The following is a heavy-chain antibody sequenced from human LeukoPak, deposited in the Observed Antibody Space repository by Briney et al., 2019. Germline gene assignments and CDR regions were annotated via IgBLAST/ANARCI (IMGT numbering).Heavy chain of an antibody. D-gene: IGHD3-10*01. CDR3: AKGGGTGSYYNFFPDY. V-gene: IGHV3-23*01. Sequence: GGSLRLSCAASGFTFSSYAMSWVRQAPGKGLEWVSAVSGAGGSTYYADSVKGRFTISRDYSKNTLHLQMNSLRVEDTAVYYCAKGGGTGSYYNFFPDYWGQGTLVTVSS. CDR1: GFTFSSYA. CDR2: VSGAGGST. J-gene: IGHJ4*02.